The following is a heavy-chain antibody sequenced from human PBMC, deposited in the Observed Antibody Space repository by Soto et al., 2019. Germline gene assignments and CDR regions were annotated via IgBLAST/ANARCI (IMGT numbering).Heavy chain of an antibody. CDR1: GYSFTSYW. CDR2: IYPGDSDT. Sequence: GGSLRLSCKGSGYSFTSYWIGWVRQMPGKGLEWMGIIYPGDSDTRYSPSFQGQVTISADKSISTAYLQWSSLKASDTAMYYCARRLRSEYSGYDSSRAFDIWGQGTMVTVSS. CDR3: ARRLRSEYSGYDSSRAFDI. J-gene: IGHJ3*02. D-gene: IGHD5-12*01. V-gene: IGHV5-51*01.